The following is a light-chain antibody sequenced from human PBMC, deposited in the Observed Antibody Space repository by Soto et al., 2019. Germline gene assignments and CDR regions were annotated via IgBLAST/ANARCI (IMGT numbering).Light chain of an antibody. V-gene: IGKV1-27*01. CDR3: QKYDSAPWT. J-gene: IGKJ1*01. Sequence: DIQMTQSPSSLSASVRDRVTITCRASQGISNYLAWYQQKPVKVPKLLIYAASTLQSGVPSRFSGSGSGTNFTLTISSLQPEEVATCYFQKYDSAPWTFGQGTQVEIK. CDR1: QGISNY. CDR2: AAS.